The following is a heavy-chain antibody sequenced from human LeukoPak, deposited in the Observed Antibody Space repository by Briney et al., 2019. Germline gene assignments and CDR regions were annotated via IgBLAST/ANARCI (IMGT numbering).Heavy chain of an antibody. J-gene: IGHJ4*02. CDR2: VSGSGGAT. CDR1: GFTFSSFA. D-gene: IGHD3-22*01. V-gene: IGHV3-23*01. Sequence: GGSLRLSCAASGFTFSSFAMRWVRQAPGKGLEWVSSVSGSGGATYYADSVKGRFTISRDNSKNTLFLQMSSLRVEDTAIYYCAKEGTYYDSSGYYTHWGQGTLVAVSS. CDR3: AKEGTYYDSSGYYTH.